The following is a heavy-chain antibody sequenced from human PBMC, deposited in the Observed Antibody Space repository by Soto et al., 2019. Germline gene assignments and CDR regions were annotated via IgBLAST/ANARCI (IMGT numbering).Heavy chain of an antibody. J-gene: IGHJ4*02. CDR1: GYTFTSYD. CDR3: ARTRQRRLLGPGFFDY. Sequence: ASVKVSCKASGYTFTSYDINWVRQATGQGLEWMGWMNPNSGNTGYAQKFQGRVTMTRNTSISTAYMELSSLRSEDTAVYYCARTRQRRLLGPGFFDYWGQGTLVTVSS. CDR2: MNPNSGNT. D-gene: IGHD1-26*01. V-gene: IGHV1-8*01.